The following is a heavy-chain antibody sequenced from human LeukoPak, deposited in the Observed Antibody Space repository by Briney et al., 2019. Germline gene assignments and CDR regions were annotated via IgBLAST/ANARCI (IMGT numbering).Heavy chain of an antibody. Sequence: PGGSLRLSCAASGFTFSNHGLHWVRQAPGKGLEWVAVISNDGSNQYYADSVKGRFTISRDNSKNILYLQMNSLRAGDTAVYYCAKEIGTVAGTWGQGTLVTVSS. D-gene: IGHD6-19*01. J-gene: IGHJ4*02. CDR3: AKEIGTVAGT. CDR2: ISNDGSNQ. V-gene: IGHV3-30*18. CDR1: GFTFSNHG.